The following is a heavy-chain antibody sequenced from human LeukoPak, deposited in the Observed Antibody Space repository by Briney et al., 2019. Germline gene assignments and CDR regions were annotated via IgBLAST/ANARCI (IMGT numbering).Heavy chain of an antibody. D-gene: IGHD5-12*01. V-gene: IGHV6-1*01. CDR2: TYYRSRWYN. CDR3: ARVKWLDQINWFDT. J-gene: IGHJ5*02. Sequence: SQTLSLTCAISGDSVSSKSVAWNWIRQSPSRGLEWLGRTYYRSRWYNDNAASVNSRIIINADTSKNQFFLQLNSVTPEDTAVYYCARVKWLDQINWFDTWGQGTLVTVSS. CDR1: GDSVSSKSVA.